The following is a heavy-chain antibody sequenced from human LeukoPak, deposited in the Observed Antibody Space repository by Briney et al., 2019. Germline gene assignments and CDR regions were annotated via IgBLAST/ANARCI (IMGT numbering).Heavy chain of an antibody. D-gene: IGHD3-10*01. CDR1: GGSISSSSYY. J-gene: IGHJ4*02. CDR2: IYYSGST. CDR3: ASYGSGSYYFDY. Sequence: KSSETLSLTCTVSGGSISSSSYYWGWIRQPPGKGLEWIGSIYYSGSTYYNPSLKSRVTISVDTSKNQFSLKLSSVTAADTAVYYCASYGSGSYYFDYWGRGTLVTVSS. V-gene: IGHV4-39*01.